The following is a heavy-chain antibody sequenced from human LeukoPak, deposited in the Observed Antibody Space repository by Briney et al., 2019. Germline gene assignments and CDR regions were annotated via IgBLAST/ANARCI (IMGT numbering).Heavy chain of an antibody. CDR3: AKPQSSLSHXXDX. CDR2: IYHSGTT. J-gene: IGHJ4*02. V-gene: IGHV4-38-2*01. Sequence: SETLSLTCAVSGYSISSGYYWGWIRQPPGKGLEWIGSIYHSGTTYYNPSLTSRVTISVDTSKNHFSLKVNSVTAADTPVYYCAKPQSSLSHXXDXWGQXXXVT. D-gene: IGHD6-6*01. CDR1: GYSISSGYY.